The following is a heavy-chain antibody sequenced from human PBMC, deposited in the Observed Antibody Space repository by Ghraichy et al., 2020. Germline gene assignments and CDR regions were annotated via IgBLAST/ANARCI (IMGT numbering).Heavy chain of an antibody. D-gene: IGHD3-9*01. CDR1: GYTFTSYG. Sequence: ASVKVSCKASGYTFTSYGISWVRQAPGQGLEWMGWISAYNGNTNYAQKLQGRVTMTTDTSTSTAYMELRSLRSDDTAVYYCARDSGHRGYYDILTGYYNPPYYFDYWGQGTLVTVSS. V-gene: IGHV1-18*01. J-gene: IGHJ4*02. CDR3: ARDSGHRGYYDILTGYYNPPYYFDY. CDR2: ISAYNGNT.